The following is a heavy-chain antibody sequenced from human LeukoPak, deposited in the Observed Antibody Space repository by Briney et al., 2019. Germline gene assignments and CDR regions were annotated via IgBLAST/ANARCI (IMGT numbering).Heavy chain of an antibody. Sequence: GGSLRLSCAASGFTFSSYWMHWVRQAPGKGLVWVSHINTDGGSTTYGDPAKGRFTTSRDNSKNTLYLQMNSLRAEDTAIYYCAKDIVVVPAATALWDYWGQETLVTVSS. D-gene: IGHD2-2*01. J-gene: IGHJ4*02. CDR2: INTDGGST. CDR1: GFTFSSYW. V-gene: IGHV3-74*01. CDR3: AKDIVVVPAATALWDY.